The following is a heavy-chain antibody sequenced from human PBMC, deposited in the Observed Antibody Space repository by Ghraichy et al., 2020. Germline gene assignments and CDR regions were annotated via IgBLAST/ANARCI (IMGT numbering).Heavy chain of an antibody. Sequence: SETLSLTCTVSGGSISSYYWSWIRQPPGKGLEWIGYIYYSGSTNYNPSLKSRVTISVDTSKNQFSLKLSSVTAADTAVYYCARHRLQSYYYGMDVWGQGTTVTVSS. V-gene: IGHV4-59*08. CDR3: ARHRLQSYYYGMDV. J-gene: IGHJ6*02. CDR1: GGSISSYY. D-gene: IGHD4-11*01. CDR2: IYYSGST.